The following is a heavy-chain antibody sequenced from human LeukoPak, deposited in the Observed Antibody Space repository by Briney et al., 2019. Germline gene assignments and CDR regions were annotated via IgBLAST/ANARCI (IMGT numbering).Heavy chain of an antibody. D-gene: IGHD6-19*01. J-gene: IGHJ6*03. V-gene: IGHV4-4*07. CDR2: IYTSGSP. Sequence: PSETLSLTCTVSGRPISSYYWSWVRQPAGKGLEWIGRIYTSGSPNYNASLTGRVPMSVDTSQKQYSLTPRSVTTADNALSSWSGEKAVADYYYYYYMDVWGKGTTVTVSS. CDR1: GRPISSYY. CDR3: SGEKAVADYYYYYYMDV.